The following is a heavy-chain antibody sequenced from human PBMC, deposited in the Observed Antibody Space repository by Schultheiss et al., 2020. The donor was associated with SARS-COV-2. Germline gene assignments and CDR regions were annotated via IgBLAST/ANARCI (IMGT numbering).Heavy chain of an antibody. Sequence: SETLSLTCTVSGGSISSYSWSWIRQPPGKGLEWIGYIYHSGSTYYNPSLKSRVTISVDRSKNQFSLKLSSVTAADTAMYYCARGFGELYDYWGQGTLVTVSS. CDR1: GGSISSYS. D-gene: IGHD3-10*01. J-gene: IGHJ4*02. CDR2: IYHSGST. V-gene: IGHV4-30-2*01. CDR3: ARGFGELYDY.